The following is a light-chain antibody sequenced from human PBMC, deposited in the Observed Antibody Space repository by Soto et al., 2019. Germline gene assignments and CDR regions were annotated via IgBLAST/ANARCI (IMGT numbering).Light chain of an antibody. CDR3: SSFTITSTLYV. CDR2: EVS. CDR1: TSDGGGYNF. J-gene: IGLJ1*01. V-gene: IGLV2-14*01. Sequence: QSALTQPASVSGSPGQSITISCTGTTSDGGGYNFVSWYQHHPGKAPKLMIYEVSNRPSGVSNRFSGSKSGNTASLAISGLQAEDEADYYCSSFTITSTLYVFGTGTKLTVL.